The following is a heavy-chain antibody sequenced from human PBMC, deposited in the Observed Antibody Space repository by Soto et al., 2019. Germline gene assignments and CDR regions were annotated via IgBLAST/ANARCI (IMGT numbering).Heavy chain of an antibody. CDR2: ISYDGTSK. Sequence: QVQLVESGGGVVQPGRSLRLSCAASGFTFSSYGLHWVRQAPGKGLEWVAVISYDGTSKYFADSVKGRFTISRDNSKNTLYLQMNSLGAEDTAVYYCARVAAAGTLFNWLDPWGQGTLVTVTS. V-gene: IGHV3-30*03. CDR3: ARVAAAGTLFNWLDP. D-gene: IGHD6-13*01. J-gene: IGHJ5*02. CDR1: GFTFSSYG.